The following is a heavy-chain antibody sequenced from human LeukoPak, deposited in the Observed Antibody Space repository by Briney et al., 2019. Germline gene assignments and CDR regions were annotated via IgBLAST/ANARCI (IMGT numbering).Heavy chain of an antibody. V-gene: IGHV4-59*08. J-gene: IGHJ4*02. CDR1: GGSICSYY. CDR2: ISDIGSI. Sequence: SETLSLTCTVSGGSICSYYWSWIRQPPGKGLEWIAYISDIGSINYNPSLKSRVTISLDTSKNQFSLKLSSVTAADTAVYYCAGHHPRNTVDFWGQGTLVTVSS. CDR3: AGHHPRNTVDF. D-gene: IGHD2/OR15-2a*01.